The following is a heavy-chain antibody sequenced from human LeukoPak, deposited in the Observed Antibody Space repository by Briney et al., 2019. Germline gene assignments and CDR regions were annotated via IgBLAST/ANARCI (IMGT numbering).Heavy chain of an antibody. CDR2: IHHSGST. Sequence: SETLSLTCTVSGGSISSSSYYWGWIRQPPGKGLEWIGSIHHSGSTYYNPSLKSRVTLSVDTSKNQFSLNLSSVTAADTAVYYCARVDFWTSYSTFDFWGQGTLVTVSS. CDR1: GGSISSSSYY. D-gene: IGHD3/OR15-3a*01. V-gene: IGHV4-39*01. J-gene: IGHJ4*02. CDR3: ARVDFWTSYSTFDF.